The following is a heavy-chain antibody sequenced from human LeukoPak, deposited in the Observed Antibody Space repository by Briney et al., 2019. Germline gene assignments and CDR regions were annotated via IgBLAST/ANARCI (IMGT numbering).Heavy chain of an antibody. V-gene: IGHV3-11*05. CDR3: ARGVSGWYVRWFDP. CDR2: ISSSSSYT. J-gene: IGHJ5*02. Sequence: GGSLRLSCAASGFTFSDYYMSWIRQAPGKGLEWVSYISSSSSYTNYADSVKGRFTISRDNAKNSLYLQMNSLRAEDTAVYYCARGVSGWYVRWFDPWGQGTLVTVSS. D-gene: IGHD6-19*01. CDR1: GFTFSDYY.